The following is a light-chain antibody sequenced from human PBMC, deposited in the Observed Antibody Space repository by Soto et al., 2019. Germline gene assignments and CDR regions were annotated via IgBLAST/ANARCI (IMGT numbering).Light chain of an antibody. CDR2: EVT. CDR3: SSCTSTSTLV. Sequence: QSALTQPASVSGSPGQSITISCIGTSRDVGGHNYVSWYQQHPGKAPKLMIFEVTYRPSGVSNRFSGSKSGNRASLTISGLQAEDEAVYYCSSCTSTSTLVFGGGTKLTVL. V-gene: IGLV2-14*01. CDR1: SRDVGGHNY. J-gene: IGLJ2*01.